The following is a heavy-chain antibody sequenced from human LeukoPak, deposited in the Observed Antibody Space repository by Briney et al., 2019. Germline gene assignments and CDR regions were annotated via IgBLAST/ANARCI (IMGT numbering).Heavy chain of an antibody. CDR1: GFTFSDYS. CDR2: ISSSTSYI. V-gene: IGHV3-21*01. D-gene: IGHD7-27*01. J-gene: IGHJ4*02. Sequence: KPGGSLGLSXAASGFTFSDYSMNWVRQAPGKGLEWVSSISSSTSYIYYADSVKGRFTISRDNAKNSLYLQMNSLRAEDTAVYYCARDTTGDPDYWGQGTLVTVSS. CDR3: ARDTTGDPDY.